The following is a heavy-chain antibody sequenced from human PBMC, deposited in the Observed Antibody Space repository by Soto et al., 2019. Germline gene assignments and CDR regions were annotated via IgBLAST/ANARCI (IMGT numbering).Heavy chain of an antibody. D-gene: IGHD3-3*01. J-gene: IGHJ6*02. CDR1: GFTVSSNY. CDR2: IYSGGST. CDR3: GSLAYYDFWSGYFCYYGMDV. V-gene: IGHV3-66*01. Sequence: GGSLRLSCAASGFTVSSNYMSWVRQAPGKGLEWVSVIYSGGSTYYADSVKGRFTISRDNSKNTLYLQMNSLRAEDTAVYYCGSLAYYDFWSGYFCYYGMDVWGQGTTVTVSS.